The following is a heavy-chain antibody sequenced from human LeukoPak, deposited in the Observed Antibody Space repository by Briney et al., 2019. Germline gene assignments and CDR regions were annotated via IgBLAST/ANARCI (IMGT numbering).Heavy chain of an antibody. CDR3: ATVHDGNWFDP. D-gene: IGHD1-1*01. CDR2: IYHSGTA. CDR1: GYSISSGYY. J-gene: IGHJ5*02. Sequence: PSETLSLTXVVSGYSISSGYYWGWIRQPPGKGLEWIGSIYHSGTAYYNPSLKSRVTISVDTSRNQFSLKLSSVTAADTAVYYCATVHDGNWFDPWGQGTLVTVSS. V-gene: IGHV4-38-2*01.